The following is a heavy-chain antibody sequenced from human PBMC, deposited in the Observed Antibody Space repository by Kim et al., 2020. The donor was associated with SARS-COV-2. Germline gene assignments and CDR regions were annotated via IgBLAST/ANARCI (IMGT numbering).Heavy chain of an antibody. D-gene: IGHD3-22*01. CDR3: ASSLGADSSGPYAFDI. Sequence: GGSLRLSCAASGFTFSSYEMNWVRQAPGKGLEWVSYISSSGSTIYYADSVKGRFTISRDNAKNSLYLQMNSLRAEDTAVYYCASSLGADSSGPYAFDIWGQGTMVTVSS. CDR2: ISSSGSTI. CDR1: GFTFSSYE. J-gene: IGHJ3*02. V-gene: IGHV3-48*03.